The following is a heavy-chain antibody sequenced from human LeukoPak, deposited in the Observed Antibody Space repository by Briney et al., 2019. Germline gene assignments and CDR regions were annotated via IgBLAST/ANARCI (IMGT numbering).Heavy chain of an antibody. V-gene: IGHV3-53*01. CDR1: GFAVNSNY. J-gene: IGHJ3*02. Sequence: HAGGSLRLSCAASGFAVNSNYMSWVRQAPGKGLEWVSVIYTGGNTFFADSVRGRFTISRDNSKNTVYLQVNSLRAEDTAVYYCARDLISLGAFKAFDIWGQGTMVTVSS. D-gene: IGHD3-16*01. CDR3: ARDLISLGAFKAFDI. CDR2: IYTGGNT.